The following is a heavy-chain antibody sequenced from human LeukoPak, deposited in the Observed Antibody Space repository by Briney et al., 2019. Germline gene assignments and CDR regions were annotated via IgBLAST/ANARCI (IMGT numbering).Heavy chain of an antibody. Sequence: KSSETLSLTCTVSGGSISSYYWSWIRQPPGKGLEWIGYIYYSGSTNYNPSLKSRVTISVDTSKNQFSLKLSSVTAADTAVYYRARGVFGYGYSYGLDYYYYGMDVWGQGTTVTVSS. CDR1: GGSISSYY. CDR3: ARGVFGYGYSYGLDYYYYGMDV. V-gene: IGHV4-59*01. D-gene: IGHD5-18*01. CDR2: IYYSGST. J-gene: IGHJ6*02.